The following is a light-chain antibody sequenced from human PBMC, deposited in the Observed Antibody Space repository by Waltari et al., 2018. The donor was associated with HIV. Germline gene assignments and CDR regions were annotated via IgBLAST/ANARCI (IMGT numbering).Light chain of an antibody. CDR1: SGHSSYI. J-gene: IGLJ3*02. V-gene: IGLV4-60*03. Sequence: QPVLTQSSSASASLESSVKLTCTLSSGHSSYIIAWHQQQPGKAPRYLMKVEGRGGYKKGSGVPDRVSGSSSGAERYLTISNLQSEDEADYYCETWDSDIRVFGGGTKLTVL. CDR2: VEGRGGY. CDR3: ETWDSDIRV.